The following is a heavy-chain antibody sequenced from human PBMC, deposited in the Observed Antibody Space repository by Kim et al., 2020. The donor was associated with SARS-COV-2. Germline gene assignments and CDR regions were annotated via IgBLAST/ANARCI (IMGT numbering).Heavy chain of an antibody. CDR2: ISSSGSTI. J-gene: IGHJ3*02. V-gene: IGHV3-48*03. CDR1: GFTFSSYE. D-gene: IGHD3-9*01. CDR3: ARDSRPDILTGYVHVRSDAFDI. Sequence: GGSLRLSCAASGFTFSSYEMNWVRQAPGKGLEWVSYISSSGSTIYYADSVKGRFTISRDNAKNSLYLQMNSLRAEDTAVYYCARDSRPDILTGYVHVRSDAFDIWGQGPMVTVSS.